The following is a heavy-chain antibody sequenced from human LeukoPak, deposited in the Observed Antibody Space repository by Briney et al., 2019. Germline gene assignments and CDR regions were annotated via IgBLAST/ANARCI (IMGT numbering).Heavy chain of an antibody. CDR1: GFTFSSYA. Sequence: SGGSLVLSCAASGFTFSSYAMHWGRQAPGKGLEGVAVISYDGSNKYYADSAKGRFTISRDNSKNTLYLQLNSLRADDTAVYYCARGGSITMWVDYWGQGTLVTVSS. CDR3: ARGGSITMWVDY. D-gene: IGHD3-10*02. CDR2: ISYDGSNK. V-gene: IGHV3-30*04. J-gene: IGHJ4*02.